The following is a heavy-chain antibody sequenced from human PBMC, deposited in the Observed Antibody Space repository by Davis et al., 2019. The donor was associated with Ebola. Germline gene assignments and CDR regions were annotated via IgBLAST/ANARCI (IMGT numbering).Heavy chain of an antibody. V-gene: IGHV1-3*01. Sequence: AASVKVSCKASGYTFTSYAMHWVRQAPGQRLAWMGWINAGNGNTKYSQKFQGRVTITRDTSASTAYMELSSLRSDDTAVYYCARDFSSNWTPGDYWGQGTLVTVSS. J-gene: IGHJ4*02. CDR1: GYTFTSYA. CDR2: INAGNGNT. CDR3: ARDFSSNWTPGDY. D-gene: IGHD1-20*01.